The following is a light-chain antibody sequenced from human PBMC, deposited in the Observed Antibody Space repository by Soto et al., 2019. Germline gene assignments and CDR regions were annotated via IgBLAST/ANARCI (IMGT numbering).Light chain of an antibody. V-gene: IGKV1-5*01. J-gene: IGKJ4*01. CDR1: QSVNRW. Sequence: DIQMTQSPSTLSASVGDRVTITCRTSQSVNRWLAWYQKKPGKAPKLLISDASNLESGVPSRFSGSGSGTDFTLTISSLQPEDFATYYCQQLNTYPATFGGGTKVDI. CDR3: QQLNTYPAT. CDR2: DAS.